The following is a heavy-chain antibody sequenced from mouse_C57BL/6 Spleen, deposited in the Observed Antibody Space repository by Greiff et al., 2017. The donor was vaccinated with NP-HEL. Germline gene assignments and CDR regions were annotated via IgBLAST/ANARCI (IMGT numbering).Heavy chain of an antibody. CDR2: IDPNSGGT. J-gene: IGHJ1*03. CDR1: GYTFTSYW. CDR3: ARGSFYYYGSSYWYFDV. D-gene: IGHD1-1*01. V-gene: IGHV1-72*01. Sequence: QVQLQQPGAELVKPGASVKLSCKASGYTFTSYWMHWVKQRPGRGLEWIGRIDPNSGGTKYNEKFKSKATLTVDKPSSTAYMQLSSLTSEDSAVYYCARGSFYYYGSSYWYFDVWGTGTTVTVSS.